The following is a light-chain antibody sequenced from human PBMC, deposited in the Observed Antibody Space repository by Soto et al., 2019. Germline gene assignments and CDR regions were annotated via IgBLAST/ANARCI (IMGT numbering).Light chain of an antibody. CDR2: GAS. CDR3: QQRGEWPPGAT. J-gene: IGKJ5*01. V-gene: IGKV3-11*01. CDR1: LSVDATY. Sequence: PGERATLSCRASLSVDATYLAWYQQKPGQTPRFLIYGASSRATGIPARFSGSGSGTDFTLTISSLEPEDFAVYYCQQRGEWPPGATFGQGTRLEIK.